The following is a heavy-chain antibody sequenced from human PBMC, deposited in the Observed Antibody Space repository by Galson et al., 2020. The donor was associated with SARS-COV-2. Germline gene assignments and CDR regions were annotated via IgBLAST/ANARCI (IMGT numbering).Heavy chain of an antibody. CDR2: VYSGGSI. V-gene: IGHV3-53*01. CDR3: ARGSWDGPMTGVGEIIAMFDY. J-gene: IGHJ4*02. Sequence: GESLKISCAASGIIMSSHYMSWVRQPPGKGLEWVSVVYSGGSIYYADSVKGRFTISRDDSNNTLFLQMNSLRAEDTAVDYCARGSWDGPMTGVGEIIAMFDYWGEGTLVTVSS. CDR1: GIIMSSHY. D-gene: IGHD3-16*02.